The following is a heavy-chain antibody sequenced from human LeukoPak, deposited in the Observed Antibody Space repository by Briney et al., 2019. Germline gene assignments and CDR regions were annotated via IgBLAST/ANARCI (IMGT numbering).Heavy chain of an antibody. V-gene: IGHV5-51*01. CDR2: IYPGDSDT. CDR1: GYSFTSYW. Sequence: GESLKISCKGSGYSFTSYWIGWVRQMPGKGLEWMGIIYPGDSDTRYSPSFQGQVTISADKSISTAYLRWSSLKASDTAMYYCARHFTGIRYFDWLLKDSARFDPWGQGTLVTVSS. D-gene: IGHD3-9*01. CDR3: ARHFTGIRYFDWLLKDSARFDP. J-gene: IGHJ5*02.